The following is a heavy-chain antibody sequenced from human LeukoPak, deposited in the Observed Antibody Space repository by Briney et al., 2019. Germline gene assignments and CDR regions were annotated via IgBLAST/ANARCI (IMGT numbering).Heavy chain of an antibody. D-gene: IGHD3-10*01. V-gene: IGHV3-30*18. CDR2: ISYDGSNK. CDR3: AKEALSGSGSYSFDY. Sequence: PGGSLRLSCAASGFTFSSYGMHWVRQAPGKGLEWGAVISYDGSNKYYADSVKCRFTISRDTSKTTLYLQTNSLRAEDTAVYYCAKEALSGSGSYSFDYWGQGTLVTVSS. J-gene: IGHJ4*02. CDR1: GFTFSSYG.